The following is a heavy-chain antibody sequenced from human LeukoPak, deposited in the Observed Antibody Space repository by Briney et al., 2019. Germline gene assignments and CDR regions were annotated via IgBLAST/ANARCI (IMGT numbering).Heavy chain of an antibody. CDR1: GFTFSSYA. Sequence: PGGSLRLSCAASGFTFSSYAMSWVRQAPGKGLEWVSAISGSGGSTYYADSVKGRFTISRDNSKNTLYLQMNSLRAEDTAVYYCAKDWVSSSWYADAFDIWGQGTMVTVSS. J-gene: IGHJ3*02. D-gene: IGHD6-13*01. CDR3: AKDWVSSSWYADAFDI. CDR2: ISGSGGST. V-gene: IGHV3-23*01.